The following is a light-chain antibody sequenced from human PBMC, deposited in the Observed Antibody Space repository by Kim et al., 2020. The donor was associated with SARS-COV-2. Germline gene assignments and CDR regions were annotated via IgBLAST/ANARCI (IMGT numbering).Light chain of an antibody. V-gene: IGKV3-15*01. Sequence: VSPGERATLSCRASQSVSSYLAWYQQKPGQAPGLLIYGASTRASGVPARFSGSGSGTEFTLTISSLQSEDFAVYYCQQYNNWPLTFGGGTKV. CDR1: QSVSSY. J-gene: IGKJ4*01. CDR3: QQYNNWPLT. CDR2: GAS.